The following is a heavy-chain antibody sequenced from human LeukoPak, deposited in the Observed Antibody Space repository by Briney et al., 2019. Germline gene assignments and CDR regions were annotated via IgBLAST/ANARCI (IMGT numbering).Heavy chain of an antibody. Sequence: GESLKIACKGSGYSFTSYWIGWVRQMPGKGLDWMGIIYPGDSDTRYSPSFQGQVTISADKSISTAYLQWSSLKASDTAMYYCARGGSGWYAPDNWFDPWGQGTLVTASS. CDR2: IYPGDSDT. CDR1: GYSFTSYW. J-gene: IGHJ5*02. V-gene: IGHV5-51*01. CDR3: ARGGSGWYAPDNWFDP. D-gene: IGHD6-19*01.